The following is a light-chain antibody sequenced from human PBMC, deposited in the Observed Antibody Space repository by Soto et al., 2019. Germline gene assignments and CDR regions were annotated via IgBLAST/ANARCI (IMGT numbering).Light chain of an antibody. CDR3: GTWDSILSAVV. Sequence: QFVFTQPPSVSAAPGQKVTISCSGSSSNIGNNYVSWYQQLPGTAPKLLIYDNNKRPSGIPDRFSGSKSGTSATLGITGLQTGDEADYYCGTWDSILSAVVFGGGTQLTVL. J-gene: IGLJ2*01. CDR1: SSNIGNNY. V-gene: IGLV1-51*01. CDR2: DNN.